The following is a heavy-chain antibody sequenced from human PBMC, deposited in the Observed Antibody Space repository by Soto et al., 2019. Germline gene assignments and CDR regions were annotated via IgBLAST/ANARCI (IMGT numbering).Heavy chain of an antibody. V-gene: IGHV1-69*13. J-gene: IGHJ5*02. CDR1: GGTFSSYA. Sequence: ASVKVSCKASGGTFSSYAISWVRQAPGQGLEWMGGIIPIFGTANYAQKFQGRVTITADESTSTAYMELSSLRSEDTAVYYCAGAPPVVSNWFDPWGQGTLVTVSS. D-gene: IGHD3-22*01. CDR2: IIPIFGTA. CDR3: AGAPPVVSNWFDP.